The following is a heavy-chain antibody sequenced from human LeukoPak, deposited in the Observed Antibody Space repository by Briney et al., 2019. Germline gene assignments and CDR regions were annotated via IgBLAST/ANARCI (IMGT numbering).Heavy chain of an antibody. Sequence: GGSLRLSCATSGFTVSSNHMNWVRQAPGKGLEWISVIYTGGGTFYADSVKGRFTISRDTSKSTLYLQMHTLRAEDTAIYYCARGLFSRSGSNSHAMDVWGQGTTVTVSS. J-gene: IGHJ6*02. CDR2: IYTGGGT. D-gene: IGHD3-9*01. CDR3: ARGLFSRSGSNSHAMDV. CDR1: GFTVSSNH. V-gene: IGHV3-53*01.